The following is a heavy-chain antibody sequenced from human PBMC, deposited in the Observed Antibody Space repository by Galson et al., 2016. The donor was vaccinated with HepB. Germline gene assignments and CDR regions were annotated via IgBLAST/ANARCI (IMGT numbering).Heavy chain of an antibody. CDR2: IRSSSNTI. D-gene: IGHD3-10*01. J-gene: IGHJ6*02. CDR3: ARGFWFGLGRKYGMDV. Sequence: PGKGLEWVSYIRSSSNTIYYADSVKGRFTISRDNAKNSLFLQMKSLRDEDTAVYYCARGFWFGLGRKYGMDVWGQGTTVTVSS. V-gene: IGHV3-48*02.